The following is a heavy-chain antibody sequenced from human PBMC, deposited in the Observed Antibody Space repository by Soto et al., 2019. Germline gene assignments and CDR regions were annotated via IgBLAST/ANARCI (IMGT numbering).Heavy chain of an antibody. CDR1: GFTFSIYW. Sequence: GGSLRLSCAASGFTFSIYWMHWVRQAPGKGLVWVSHINSDGSATTYADSVKGRFTISRDNAKNTLYLQMNGLRAEDTAMYYCARNPLDIVVGGFDYWGQGSLVTVSS. J-gene: IGHJ4*02. V-gene: IGHV3-74*01. D-gene: IGHD2-2*03. CDR3: ARNPLDIVVGGFDY. CDR2: INSDGSAT.